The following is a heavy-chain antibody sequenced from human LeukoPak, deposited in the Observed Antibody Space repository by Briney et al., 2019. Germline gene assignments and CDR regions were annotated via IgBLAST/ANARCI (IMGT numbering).Heavy chain of an antibody. D-gene: IGHD3-22*01. J-gene: IGHJ4*02. Sequence: PSETLSLTCAVSGYSISSGYYWGWIRQPPGKGLEWIGSIYHSGSTYYNPSLKSRVTISADTSKNLFSLKLSSVTAADTAVYYCARHYYDSTGYYYFDYWGQGTLVTVSS. CDR3: ARHYYDSTGYYYFDY. V-gene: IGHV4-38-2*01. CDR2: IYHSGST. CDR1: GYSISSGYY.